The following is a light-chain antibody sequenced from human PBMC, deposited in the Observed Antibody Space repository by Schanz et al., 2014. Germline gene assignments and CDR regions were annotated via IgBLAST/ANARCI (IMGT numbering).Light chain of an antibody. Sequence: EIVMTQSPATLSVSPGERVTLSCRASQGVRTNLAWYQQRFGQPPRLLMYGAYSRASGIASRFSGSGSGTEFTLTITSLQSEDFATYYCQEYSTYSQTFGQGTKVEI. V-gene: IGKV3-15*01. CDR3: QEYSTYSQT. J-gene: IGKJ1*01. CDR2: GAY. CDR1: QGVRTN.